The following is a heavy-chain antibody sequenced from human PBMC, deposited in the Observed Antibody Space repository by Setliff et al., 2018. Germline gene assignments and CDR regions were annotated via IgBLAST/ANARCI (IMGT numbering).Heavy chain of an antibody. CDR1: GYTFTSHY. CDR2: INPSSGRT. CDR3: ARDVFPYHYEGAFDI. J-gene: IGHJ3*02. D-gene: IGHD3-22*01. Sequence: ASVKVSCKASGYTFTSHYMHWVRQAPGLGLEWMGTINPSSGRTSYAQKFQGRVTMTRXXXTSTVYMDMSSLRSEDTAVYYCARDVFPYHYEGAFDIWGQGTMATVSS. V-gene: IGHV1-46*01.